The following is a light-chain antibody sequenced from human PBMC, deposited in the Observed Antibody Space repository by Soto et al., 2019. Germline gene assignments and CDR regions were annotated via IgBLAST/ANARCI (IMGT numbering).Light chain of an antibody. CDR1: QSVGTW. CDR2: QAA. Sequence: DIQMTQSPSTLSASVGDSVTITCRASQSVGTWLAWYQQKPGKAPKLLIYQAATLETGVPSRFSGSASGTEFALPIRSLQPDDFATYYCQQFHGYSPWTFGPGTREELK. CDR3: QQFHGYSPWT. V-gene: IGKV1-5*03. J-gene: IGKJ1*01.